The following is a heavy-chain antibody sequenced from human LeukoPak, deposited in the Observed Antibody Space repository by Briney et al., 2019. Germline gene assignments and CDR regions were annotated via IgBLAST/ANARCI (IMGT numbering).Heavy chain of an antibody. CDR3: ASHIYDSSGYPDYDAFDI. CDR1: GYTFTSYY. V-gene: IGHV1-46*01. J-gene: IGHJ3*02. D-gene: IGHD3-22*01. Sequence: ASVKVSCKASGYTFTSYYMHWVRQAPGQGLEWMGIINPSGGSTSYAQKFQGRVTMTRGMSTSTVYMELSSLRSEDTAVYYCASHIYDSSGYPDYDAFDIWGQGTMVTVSS. CDR2: INPSGGST.